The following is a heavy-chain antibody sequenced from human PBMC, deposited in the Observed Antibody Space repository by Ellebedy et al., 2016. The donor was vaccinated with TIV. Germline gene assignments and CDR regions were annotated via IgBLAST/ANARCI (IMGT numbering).Heavy chain of an antibody. Sequence: SGPTLVKPTQTLTLTCTFSGFSLSTSGMRVSWIRQPPGKALEWLARIDWDDDKFYSTSLKTRLTISKDTAKNQVVLTMTNVDPVDTATYYCCSRSWYEGDFQHWGQGTLVTVSS. V-gene: IGHV2-70*04. CDR1: GFSLSTSGMR. CDR3: CSRSWYEGDFQH. J-gene: IGHJ1*01. CDR2: IDWDDDK. D-gene: IGHD6-13*01.